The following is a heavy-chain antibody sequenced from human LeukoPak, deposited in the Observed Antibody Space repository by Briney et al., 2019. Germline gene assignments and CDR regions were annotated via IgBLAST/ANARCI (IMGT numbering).Heavy chain of an antibody. V-gene: IGHV1-69*06. CDR1: GGTFSSYA. CDR2: IIPIFGTA. Sequence: GASVKVSCKASGGTFSSYAISWVRQAPGQGLEWMGEIIPIFGTANYAQKFQGRVTITADKSTSTAYMELSSLRSEDTAVYYCASLPEWELPPFDPWGQGTLVTVSS. CDR3: ASLPEWELPPFDP. D-gene: IGHD1-26*01. J-gene: IGHJ5*02.